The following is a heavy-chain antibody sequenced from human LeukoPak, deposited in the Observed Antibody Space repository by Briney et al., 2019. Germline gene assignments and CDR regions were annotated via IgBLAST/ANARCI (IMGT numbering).Heavy chain of an antibody. J-gene: IGHJ6*02. CDR1: GGSISSSSYY. CDR3: ARDSGKNYGMDV. Sequence: PSETLSLTCTVSGGSISSSSYYWSWIRQPPGKGLEWIGDIYYSGSTNYNPSLESRVTISVDTFKNQFSLKLRSVTAADTAVYYCARDSGKNYGMDVWAQGTTVTVSS. CDR2: IYYSGST. D-gene: IGHD3-10*01. V-gene: IGHV4-61*01.